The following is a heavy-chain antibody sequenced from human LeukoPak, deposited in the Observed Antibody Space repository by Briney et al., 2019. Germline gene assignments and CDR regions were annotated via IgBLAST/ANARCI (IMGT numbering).Heavy chain of an antibody. CDR1: GVSVSSGGYY. Sequence: SQTLSLTCTVSGVSVSSGGYYWSWIRQHPEKGLESIGHVYYSGSTYYNPSLKSRITILKDASKNQFTLKLNSVTPTDTAVYFCAGGKYDILTGYFRFDHWGQGTLVTVSS. D-gene: IGHD3-9*01. V-gene: IGHV4-31*03. J-gene: IGHJ4*02. CDR3: AGGKYDILTGYFRFDH. CDR2: VYYSGST.